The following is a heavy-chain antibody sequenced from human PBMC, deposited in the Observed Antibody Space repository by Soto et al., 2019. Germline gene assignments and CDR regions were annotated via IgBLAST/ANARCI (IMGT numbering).Heavy chain of an antibody. V-gene: IGHV1-18*01. Sequence: QVHLVQSGAEVRKPGASVKVSCKASGYSFTSYGISWVRQAPGQGLEWMGWISTDNGNTNYAHNLKGRVSRTIDQSTSTAYMELWSLGSDDTAVYYCARDVPDTSLFFYYYGMDVWGQGTTVTVSS. CDR2: ISTDNGNT. J-gene: IGHJ6*02. CDR1: GYSFTSYG. CDR3: ARDVPDTSLFFYYYGMDV. D-gene: IGHD2-21*01.